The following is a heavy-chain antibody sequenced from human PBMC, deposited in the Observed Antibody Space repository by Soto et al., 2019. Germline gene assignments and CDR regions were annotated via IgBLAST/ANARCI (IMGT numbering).Heavy chain of an antibody. Sequence: PAETLSLTCAVSGGSISSSSYYWGWILQPPGKGLEWIGSIYYSGSTYYNPSLKSRVTISVDTSKNQFSLKLSSVTAADTAVYYCARQGKDGYVRLDYWGQGTLVTVSS. V-gene: IGHV4-39*01. CDR1: GGSISSSSYY. D-gene: IGHD5-12*01. J-gene: IGHJ4*02. CDR3: ARQGKDGYVRLDY. CDR2: IYYSGST.